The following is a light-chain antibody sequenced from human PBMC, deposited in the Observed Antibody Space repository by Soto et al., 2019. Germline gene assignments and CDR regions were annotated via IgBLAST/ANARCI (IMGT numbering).Light chain of an antibody. CDR1: QRIDNY. J-gene: IGKJ4*01. Sequence: DIQMTQSPSSLPASVGDRVKITCRTTQRIDNYLNWYQQKPGKAPNLLIFAASILQSGVPSRFSGSGSGTDFTLTISSLQPEDFATYYCQQIYTSPPTFGGGTKVEMK. CDR2: AAS. V-gene: IGKV1-39*01. CDR3: QQIYTSPPT.